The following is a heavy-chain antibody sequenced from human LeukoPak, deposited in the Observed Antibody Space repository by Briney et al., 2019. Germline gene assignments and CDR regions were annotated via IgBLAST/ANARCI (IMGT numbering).Heavy chain of an antibody. J-gene: IGHJ4*02. V-gene: IGHV4-4*07. CDR3: ARAVYDSIGYSYFDY. Sequence: PSETLSLTCTVSGDSISSYYWSWIRQPAGKGLEWIGRIYTSGSTSYNPSLKSRVTMSVGTSKSQFSLKLTPLTAADTAVYYCARAVYDSIGYSYFDYWGQGTLVTVSS. D-gene: IGHD3-22*01. CDR2: IYTSGST. CDR1: GDSISSYY.